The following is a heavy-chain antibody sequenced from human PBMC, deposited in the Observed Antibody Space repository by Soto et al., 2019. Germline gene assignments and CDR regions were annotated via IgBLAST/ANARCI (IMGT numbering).Heavy chain of an antibody. Sequence: QVQLVQSGAEEKKPGASVKVSCKASGYTFTSYAMHWVRQAPGQRLEWMGWINAGNGNTKYSQKFQGRVIITRDTSASTAYMELSSLRSEDTAVYYCARSIVVVTALDYWGQGTLVTVSS. V-gene: IGHV1-3*05. CDR2: INAGNGNT. CDR1: GYTFTSYA. D-gene: IGHD2-21*02. CDR3: ARSIVVVTALDY. J-gene: IGHJ4*02.